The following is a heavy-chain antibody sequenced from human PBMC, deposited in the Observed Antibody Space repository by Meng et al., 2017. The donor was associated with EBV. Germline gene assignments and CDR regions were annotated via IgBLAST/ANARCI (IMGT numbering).Heavy chain of an antibody. V-gene: IGHV2-5*02. D-gene: IGHD1-26*01. CDR1: GFSLSTSGVG. J-gene: IGHJ4*02. CDR3: AHSRVGATEFDY. CDR2: IYWDDDK. Sequence: QITLKESGPTLVKPTQTLPLTCTVSGFSLSTSGVGVGWIRQSPGKALEWLALIYWDDDKRYSPSLKSRLTITKDTSKNQVVLTMTNMDPVDTATYYCAHSRVGATEFDYWGQGTLVTVSS.